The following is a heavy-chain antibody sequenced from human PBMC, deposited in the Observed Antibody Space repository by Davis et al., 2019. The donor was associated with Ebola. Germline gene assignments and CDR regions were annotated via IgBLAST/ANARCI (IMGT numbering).Heavy chain of an antibody. CDR3: TSVVVPTAAMNYYMDV. CDR1: GFAFSGSA. V-gene: IGHV3-73*01. D-gene: IGHD2-2*01. J-gene: IGHJ6*03. Sequence: GESLKISCAASGFAFSGSAMHWVRQASGKGPEWIGRIRSKANSYATAYAASVKGRFSISRDDSKNTAYLQMNSLKTEDTAVYYCTSVVVPTAAMNYYMDVWGKGTTVTVSS. CDR2: IRSKANSYAT.